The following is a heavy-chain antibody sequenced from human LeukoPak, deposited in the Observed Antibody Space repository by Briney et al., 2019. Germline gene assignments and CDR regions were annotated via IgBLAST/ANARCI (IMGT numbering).Heavy chain of an antibody. J-gene: IGHJ5*02. CDR2: ISGSGGST. D-gene: IGHD3-16*01. CDR3: ASQSYAKFDP. Sequence: GGSLRLSCAASGFTFSSYAMSWVRQAPGKGLEWVSAISGSGGSTYYADSVKGRFTISRDNARKSLFLQMNSLRVEDTAVYYCASQSYAKFDPWGQGTLVTVSS. CDR1: GFTFSSYA. V-gene: IGHV3-23*01.